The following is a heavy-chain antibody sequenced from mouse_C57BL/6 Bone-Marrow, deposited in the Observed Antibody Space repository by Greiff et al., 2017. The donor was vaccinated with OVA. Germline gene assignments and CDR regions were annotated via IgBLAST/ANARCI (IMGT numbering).Heavy chain of an antibody. Sequence: EVMLVESGEGLVKPGGSLKLSCAASGFTFSSYAMSWVRQTPEKRLEWVAYISSGGDYIYYADTVKGRFTISSDNARNTLYLQMSSLKSEDTAMYYCTRGRGNYVYYFDYWGQGTTLTVSS. V-gene: IGHV5-9-1*02. J-gene: IGHJ2*01. CDR3: TRGRGNYVYYFDY. CDR2: ISSGGDYI. CDR1: GFTFSSYA. D-gene: IGHD2-1*01.